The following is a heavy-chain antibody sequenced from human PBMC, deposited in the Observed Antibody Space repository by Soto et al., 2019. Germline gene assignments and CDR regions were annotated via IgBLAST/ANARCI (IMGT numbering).Heavy chain of an antibody. CDR2: ISGSGGIT. D-gene: IGHD3-22*01. CDR3: AKGGKAYYYDSSGFTH. CDR1: GFTFSSYA. J-gene: IGHJ4*02. V-gene: IGHV3-23*01. Sequence: GWALRLSCAASGFTFSSYAMSWVRQAPGKGLEWVSAISGSGGITYYADSVKGRFTISRDNSKNTLYLQMNSLRAEDTAVYYCAKGGKAYYYDSSGFTHWGQGTLVTVSS.